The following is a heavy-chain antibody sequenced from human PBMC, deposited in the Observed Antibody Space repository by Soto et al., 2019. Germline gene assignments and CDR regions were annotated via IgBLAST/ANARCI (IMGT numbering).Heavy chain of an antibody. Sequence: GESLKISCAASGFTFSSYGMHWVRQAPGKGLEWVAVISYDGSNKYYADSVKGRFTISRDNSKNTLYLQMNSLRAEDTAVYYCAKGEGEPFSLGAYDSSGYYFDYWGQGTLVTVSS. D-gene: IGHD3-22*01. CDR2: ISYDGSNK. CDR3: AKGEGEPFSLGAYDSSGYYFDY. V-gene: IGHV3-30*18. CDR1: GFTFSSYG. J-gene: IGHJ4*02.